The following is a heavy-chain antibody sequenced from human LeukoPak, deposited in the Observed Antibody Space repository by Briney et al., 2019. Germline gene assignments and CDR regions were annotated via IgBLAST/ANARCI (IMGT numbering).Heavy chain of an antibody. V-gene: IGHV3-7*01. CDR2: IKPDGSVG. J-gene: IGHJ4*02. D-gene: IGHD6-13*01. Sequence: GGSLRLSCAASGFTFSNYWMTWVRQAPGKGLEWVANIKPDGSVGYYVDFVRGRFIISRDNAGNSLYLQMNSLRVEDTAVYYCTQNLVAAAGDHWGQGTLLIVSS. CDR3: TQNLVAAAGDH. CDR1: GFTFSNYW.